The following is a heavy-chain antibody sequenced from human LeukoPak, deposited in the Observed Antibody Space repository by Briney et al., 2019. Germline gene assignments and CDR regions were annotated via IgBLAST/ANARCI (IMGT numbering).Heavy chain of an antibody. CDR3: ARDPTFLVGATTYFDY. CDR1: GFTFSSYA. J-gene: IGHJ4*02. CDR2: ISSNGGST. Sequence: GGSLRLXCAASGFTFSSYAMHWVRQAPGKGLEYVSAISSNGGSTYYANSVKGRFTISRDNSKNTLYLQMGSLRAEDMAVYYCARDPTFLVGATTYFDYWGQGTLVTVSS. V-gene: IGHV3-64*01. D-gene: IGHD1-26*01.